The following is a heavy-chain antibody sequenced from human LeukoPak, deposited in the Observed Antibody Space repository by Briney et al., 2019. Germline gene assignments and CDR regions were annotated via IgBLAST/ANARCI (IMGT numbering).Heavy chain of an antibody. CDR2: VNWNGAWT. Sequence: GGSLRLSCAASGFKFDDYGMSWVRQAPGKGLEWVCDVNWNGAWTGYADSVKGRFTISRDNAKNSLYLQMNSLRAEDTALYYCAGYYYDSSRGFDLWGQGTLVTVSA. V-gene: IGHV3-20*04. D-gene: IGHD3-22*01. CDR1: GFKFDDYG. J-gene: IGHJ5*02. CDR3: AGYYYDSSRGFDL.